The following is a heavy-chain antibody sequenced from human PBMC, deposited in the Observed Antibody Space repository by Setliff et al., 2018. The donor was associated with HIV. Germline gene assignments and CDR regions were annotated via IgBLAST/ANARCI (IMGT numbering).Heavy chain of an antibody. J-gene: IGHJ4*02. V-gene: IGHV1-46*03. Sequence: ASVKVSCKASGFNFTNYYIHWVRQAPGEGLEWVGVINASGDKTNYAQKFQGRLIITKDTSTSTVYMELSSLRSDDTAVYYCGRDYRSWIRAIGYWGQGTQVTVLL. D-gene: IGHD5-12*01. CDR1: GFNFTNYY. CDR3: GRDYRSWIRAIGY. CDR2: INASGDKT.